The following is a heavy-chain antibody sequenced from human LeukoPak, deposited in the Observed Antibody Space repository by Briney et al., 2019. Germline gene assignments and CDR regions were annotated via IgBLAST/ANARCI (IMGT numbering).Heavy chain of an antibody. D-gene: IGHD6-19*01. V-gene: IGHV3-7*01. J-gene: IGHJ4*02. Sequence: GGSLRLSCAASGFIFSSFWMTWVRQAPGKGLEWVANINQDGSGKYYVDSVKGRFTISRDNAKNSLYLQMNSLRAEDTAVYYCARLAGGAVAGAGNYFDYWGQGTLVTVSS. CDR1: GFIFSSFW. CDR3: ARLAGGAVAGAGNYFDY. CDR2: INQDGSGK.